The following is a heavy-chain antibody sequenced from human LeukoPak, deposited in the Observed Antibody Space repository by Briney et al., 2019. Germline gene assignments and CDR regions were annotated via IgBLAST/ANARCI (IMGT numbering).Heavy chain of an antibody. CDR3: AKGILRYFDRTFYYMDV. CDR2: ISWDGGST. D-gene: IGHD3-9*01. V-gene: IGHV3-43*01. J-gene: IGHJ6*03. CDR1: GFTFDDYT. Sequence: GGSLRLSCAASGFTFDDYTMHWVRQAPGKGLEWVSLISWDGGSTDYADSVKGRFTISRDNSKNSLYLQMNSLRTEDTALYYCAKGILRYFDRTFYYMDVWGKGTTVTVSS.